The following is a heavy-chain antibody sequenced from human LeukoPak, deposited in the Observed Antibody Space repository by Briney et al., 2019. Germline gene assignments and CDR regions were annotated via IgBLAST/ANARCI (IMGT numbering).Heavy chain of an antibody. V-gene: IGHV3-7*01. Sequence: GGSLRLSCAASGFTFSSYWMSWVRQAPGKGLEWVANIKQDGSEKYHVDSVKGRFTIFRDNAKNSLYLQMNSLRAEDTAVYYCAGEATNYCLDYWGQGTLVTVSS. CDR1: GFTFSSYW. CDR3: AGEATNYCLDY. J-gene: IGHJ4*02. CDR2: IKQDGSEK. D-gene: IGHD2-8*01.